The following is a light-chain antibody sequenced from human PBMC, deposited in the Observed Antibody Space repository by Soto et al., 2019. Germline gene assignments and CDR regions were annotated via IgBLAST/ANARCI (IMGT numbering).Light chain of an antibody. CDR1: QSVSSY. CDR3: QQRSNWPIT. Sequence: VLTQSPATLSLSPGERATLSCRASQSVSSYLAWYQQKPGQAPRLLIYDASNRATGIPARFSGSGSGTDFTLTISSLEPEDFAVYYCQQRSNWPITFGQGTRLEIK. CDR2: DAS. J-gene: IGKJ5*01. V-gene: IGKV3-11*01.